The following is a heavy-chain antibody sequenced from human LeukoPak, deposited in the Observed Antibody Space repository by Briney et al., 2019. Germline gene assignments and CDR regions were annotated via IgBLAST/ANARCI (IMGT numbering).Heavy chain of an antibody. CDR1: GSPFGNSW. D-gene: IGHD6-19*01. V-gene: IGHV3-74*01. CDR3: AGVLVGGPRGIDY. J-gene: IGHJ4*02. CDR2: INSDATAT. Sequence: GGSLSLPCAPPGSPFGNSWMHGARQFQGRGLLGVSRINSDATATSYADSVKGRVTISRDNAKNTLYLQMNSLRAEDTALYYCAGVLVGGPRGIDYWGQGTLVTVSS.